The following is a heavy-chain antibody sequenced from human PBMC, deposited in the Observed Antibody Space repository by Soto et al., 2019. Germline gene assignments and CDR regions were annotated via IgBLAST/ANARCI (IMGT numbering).Heavy chain of an antibody. CDR1: GGSISSYF. CDR3: ARDLAAVPRAFDY. V-gene: IGHV4-59*01. CDR2: VYYTGTT. Sequence: PSETLSLTCTVSGGSISSYFYIWVRQPPGKGLEWIGSVYYTGTTDYNPSLKSRVTISVDTSKTQFSLNLRSVTAADTAVYYCARDLAAVPRAFDYWGRGTLGTDSS. J-gene: IGHJ4*02. D-gene: IGHD6-13*01.